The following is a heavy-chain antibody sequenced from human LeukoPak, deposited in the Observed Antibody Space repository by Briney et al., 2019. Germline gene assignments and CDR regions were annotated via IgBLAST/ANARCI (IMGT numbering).Heavy chain of an antibody. CDR2: IYYSGST. CDR3: ARHSSGYYTIDY. J-gene: IGHJ4*02. Sequence: RASETLSLTCTVSGGSISSYYWSWIRQPPGKGLEWIGYIYYSGSTNYNPSLKSRVTISVDTSKNQFSLKLSSVTAADTAVYYCARHSSGYYTIDYWGQGTLVTVSS. V-gene: IGHV4-59*08. D-gene: IGHD3-22*01. CDR1: GGSISSYY.